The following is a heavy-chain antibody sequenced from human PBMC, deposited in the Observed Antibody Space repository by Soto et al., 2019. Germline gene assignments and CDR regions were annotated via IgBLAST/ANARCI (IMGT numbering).Heavy chain of an antibody. CDR3: ATTAPPSGTSFFSWFDP. D-gene: IGHD1-26*01. CDR1: GYSFTRQW. V-gene: IGHV5-10-1*01. Sequence: GESLKISCKASGYSFTRQWISWVRQMPGKGLEWVGRIDTTDSYTNYSPSFQGHVTISVDKSSSTAYVQRSSLKASDTARYYCATTAPPSGTSFFSWFDPWGQGTLVTVSS. J-gene: IGHJ5*02. CDR2: IDTTDSYT.